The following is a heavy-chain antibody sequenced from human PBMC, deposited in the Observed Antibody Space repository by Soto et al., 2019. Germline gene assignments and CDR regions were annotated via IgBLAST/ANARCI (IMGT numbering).Heavy chain of an antibody. CDR1: GFTFNYFW. D-gene: IGHD6-13*01. V-gene: IGHV3-7*03. CDR3: ASRGIAAAASLDY. Sequence: EVHLVESGGGLVQPGGSLRLSCAASGFTFNYFWMSWVRQAPGKGLEWVANIRQDGSEKYYVDSVKGRFTISRDNAKNSLYLKMDGLRAEDTAVYYCASRGIAAAASLDYWGQGTLVPVPS. J-gene: IGHJ4*02. CDR2: IRQDGSEK.